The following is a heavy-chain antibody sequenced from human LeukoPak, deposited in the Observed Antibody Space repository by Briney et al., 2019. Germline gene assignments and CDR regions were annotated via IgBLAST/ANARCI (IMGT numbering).Heavy chain of an antibody. D-gene: IGHD3-22*01. Sequence: GRSLRLSCAASGFTFSSYGMHWVGQAPGKGLEWGAVISYDGSNKYYADSVKGRFTISRDNSKNTLYLQMNSLRAEDTAVYYCAKDATDSSGFNWFDPWGQGTLVTVSS. J-gene: IGHJ5*02. CDR3: AKDATDSSGFNWFDP. CDR2: ISYDGSNK. CDR1: GFTFSSYG. V-gene: IGHV3-30*18.